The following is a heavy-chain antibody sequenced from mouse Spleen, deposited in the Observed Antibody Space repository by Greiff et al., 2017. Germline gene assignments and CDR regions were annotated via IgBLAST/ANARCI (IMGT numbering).Heavy chain of an antibody. V-gene: IGHV1-85*01. CDR2: IYPRNGST. CDR1: GYTFTSYD. Sequence: VQLVESGPELVKPGASVKLSCKASGYTFTSYDINWVKQRPGQGLEWIGWIYPRNGSTKYNEKFKGKATLTVDTSSSTAYMELHSLTSEDSAVYFCARWDSYYAMDFWGQGTSVTVSS. J-gene: IGHJ4*01. CDR3: ARWDSYYAMDF. D-gene: IGHD4-1*01.